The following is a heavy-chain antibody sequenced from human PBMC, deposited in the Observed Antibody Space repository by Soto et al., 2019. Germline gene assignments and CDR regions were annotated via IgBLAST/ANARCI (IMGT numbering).Heavy chain of an antibody. J-gene: IGHJ4*02. D-gene: IGHD3-16*02. CDR3: TRARGYDYVWGSYRYDY. CDR2: IRSKAYGGTT. Sequence: GGSLRLSCTASGFTFGDYAMSWFRQAPGKGLEWVGFIRSKAYGGTTEYAASVKGRFTISRDDSKSFAHLQMNSLKTEDTAVYYCTRARGYDYVWGSYRYDYWGQGTLVTVSS. CDR1: GFTFGDYA. V-gene: IGHV3-49*03.